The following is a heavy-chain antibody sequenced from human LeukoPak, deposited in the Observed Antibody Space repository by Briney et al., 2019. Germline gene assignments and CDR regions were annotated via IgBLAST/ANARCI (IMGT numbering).Heavy chain of an antibody. J-gene: IGHJ5*02. CDR1: GFTFSSYS. Sequence: PGGSLRLSCAASGFTFSSYSMNWVRQAPGTGLEWVGSLTDSGDATYYADSVKGRLTISRDNSNSTLYLHISGLRDEDTAVYYCARGYSHNSGGWLDPGARGPWSPFPQ. D-gene: IGHD5-12*01. CDR2: LTDSGDAT. V-gene: IGHV3-23*01. CDR3: ARGYSHNSGGWLDP.